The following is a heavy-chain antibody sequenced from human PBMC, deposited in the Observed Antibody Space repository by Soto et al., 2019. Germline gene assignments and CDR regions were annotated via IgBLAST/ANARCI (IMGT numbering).Heavy chain of an antibody. V-gene: IGHV4-59*01. Sequence: SETLSLTCTVSGGSISSYYWSWIRQPPGKGLEWIGYIYYSGSTNYNPSLKSRVTMSVDTSKNQFSLKLSSVTAADTAVYYCARMSSIAALGRFPIQYYYGMDVWGQGTTVTVSS. CDR2: IYYSGST. D-gene: IGHD6-6*01. CDR3: ARMSSIAALGRFPIQYYYGMDV. J-gene: IGHJ6*01. CDR1: GGSISSYY.